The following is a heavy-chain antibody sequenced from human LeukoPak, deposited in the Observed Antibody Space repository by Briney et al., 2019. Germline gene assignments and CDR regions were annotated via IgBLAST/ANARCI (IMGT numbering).Heavy chain of an antibody. CDR3: ARIGHDLYQTFDS. D-gene: IGHD2-2*01. J-gene: IGHJ5*01. CDR1: GFTFSSYA. V-gene: IGHV3-30-3*01. Sequence: PGRSLRLSCAASGFTFSSYAMHWVRQAPGRGLEGVAVISYDGSNKYYADSVKGRLTISRDNSKNTLYLQMNSLRAEDTAIYYCARIGHDLYQTFDSWGHGTLITVSS. CDR2: ISYDGSNK.